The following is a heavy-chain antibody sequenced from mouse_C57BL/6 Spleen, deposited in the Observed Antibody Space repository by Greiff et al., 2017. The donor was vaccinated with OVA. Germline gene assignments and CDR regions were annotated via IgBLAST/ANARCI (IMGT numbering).Heavy chain of an antibody. CDR1: GYTFTSYW. V-gene: IGHV1-69*01. J-gene: IGHJ1*03. CDR2: IDPSDSYT. D-gene: IGHD4-1*01. Sequence: QVHVKQPGAELVMPGASVKLSCKASGYTFTSYWMHWVKQRPGQGLEWIGEIDPSDSYTNYNQKFKGKSTLTVDKSSSTAYMQLSSLTSEDSAVYYCARSSLGRLYFDVWGTGTTVTVSS. CDR3: ARSSLGRLYFDV.